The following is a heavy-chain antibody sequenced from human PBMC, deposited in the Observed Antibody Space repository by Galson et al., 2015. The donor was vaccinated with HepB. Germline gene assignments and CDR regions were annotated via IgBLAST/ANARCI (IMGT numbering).Heavy chain of an antibody. D-gene: IGHD6-19*01. CDR1: GYTFTSYA. CDR2: INTNTGNP. CDR3: ARDDPSIAVAGGPDY. V-gene: IGHV7-4-1*02. Sequence: SVKVSCKASGYTFTSYAMNWVRQAPGQGLEWMGWINTNTGNPTYAQGFTGRFVFSLDTSVSTAYLQISSLKAEDTAVYYCARDDPSIAVAGGPDYWGQGTLVTVSS. J-gene: IGHJ4*02.